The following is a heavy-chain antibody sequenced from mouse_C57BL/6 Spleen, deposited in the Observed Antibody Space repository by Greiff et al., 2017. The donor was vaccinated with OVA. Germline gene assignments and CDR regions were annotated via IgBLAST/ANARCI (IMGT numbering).Heavy chain of an antibody. J-gene: IGHJ3*01. CDR3: ARNVLSSWFAY. CDR1: GFTFSDYG. Sequence: EVQLQQSGGGLVKPGGSLKLSCAASGFTFSDYGMHWVRQAPETGLEWVAYISSGSSTIYYADTVKGRVTISRDNAKNTLFLQMTSLRSEDTAVYYCARNVLSSWFAYWGQGTLVTVSA. CDR2: ISSGSSTI. V-gene: IGHV5-17*01. D-gene: IGHD1-1*02.